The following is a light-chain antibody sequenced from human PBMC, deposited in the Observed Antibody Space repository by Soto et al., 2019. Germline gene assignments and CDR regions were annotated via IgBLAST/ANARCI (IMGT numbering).Light chain of an antibody. Sequence: EIVLTQSPATLSLSPGERATLSCRASQSVTSHLAWYQQKPGQAPRLLIYDASNRATGIPARVIGSGSGTDFTLTISSLEPEDFAVYYCQQRSNWPLVFTFGPGTKVDIK. CDR1: QSVTSH. CDR3: QQRSNWPLVFT. V-gene: IGKV3-11*01. CDR2: DAS. J-gene: IGKJ3*01.